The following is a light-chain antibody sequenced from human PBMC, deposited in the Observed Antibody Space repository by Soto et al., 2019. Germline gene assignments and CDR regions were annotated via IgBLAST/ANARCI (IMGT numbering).Light chain of an antibody. V-gene: IGLV2-14*02. J-gene: IGLJ3*02. Sequence: QSALTQPASVSGSPGQSVTISCTGTSSDVGNYNHVSWYQQHPGKAPKLMIYEATQRPSGIPDRFSGSKSGTSATLTIIGLQTGDEADYYCATWDSALSAGVFGGGTKVTVL. CDR3: ATWDSALSAGV. CDR1: SSDVGNYNH. CDR2: EAT.